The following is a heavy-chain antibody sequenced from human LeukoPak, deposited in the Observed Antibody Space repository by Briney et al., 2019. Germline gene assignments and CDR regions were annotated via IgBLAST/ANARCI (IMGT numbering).Heavy chain of an antibody. Sequence: GGSLRLSCAASRFTFSRYGMHWVRQAPGKGLEWVAFIRYDGSNKYYADSVKGRFTISRDNSKNTLYLQMNSLRAEDTAVYYCARRAIIQGTSGLDFWGQGTVVIVSS. CDR2: IRYDGSNK. J-gene: IGHJ4*02. CDR1: RFTFSRYG. D-gene: IGHD3-3*01. CDR3: ARRAIIQGTSGLDF. V-gene: IGHV3-30*02.